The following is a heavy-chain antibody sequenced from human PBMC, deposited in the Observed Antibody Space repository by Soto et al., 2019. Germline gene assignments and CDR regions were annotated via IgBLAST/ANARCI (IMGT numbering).Heavy chain of an antibody. CDR1: GFTFSSYA. CDR2: ISGSGGST. D-gene: IGHD3-16*02. V-gene: IGHV3-23*01. Sequence: EVQLLESGGGLVQPGGSLRLSCAASGFTFSSYAMSWVRQAPGKGLEWVSAISGSGGSTYYADSVKGRFTISRDNSKYTLYLQMNSLRAEDTAVYYCAAYYDYIWGSYRYLSYWGQGTLVTVSS. CDR3: AAYYDYIWGSYRYLSY. J-gene: IGHJ4*02.